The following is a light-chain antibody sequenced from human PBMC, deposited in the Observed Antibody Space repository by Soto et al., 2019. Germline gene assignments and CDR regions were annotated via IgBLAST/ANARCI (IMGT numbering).Light chain of an antibody. V-gene: IGKV3-15*01. CDR1: QSVSSN. J-gene: IGKJ3*01. CDR2: GAS. CDR3: QQYNNWPPRFT. Sequence: EIVMTQSPATLSVSPGERATLSCRASQSVSSNLAWYQQKPGLAPRLLIYGASTRATGIPARFSGSGSGTEFTLTISSLQSEDFAVYYCQQYNNWPPRFTFGPGTKVDIK.